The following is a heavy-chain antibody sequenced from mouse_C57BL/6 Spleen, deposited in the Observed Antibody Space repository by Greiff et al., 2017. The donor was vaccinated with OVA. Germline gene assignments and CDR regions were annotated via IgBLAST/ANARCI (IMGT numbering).Heavy chain of an antibody. V-gene: IGHV1-64*01. D-gene: IGHD1-1*01. CDR2: IHPNSGST. CDR3: ARSGVYYYIDD. Sequence: QVQLQQPGAELVKPGASVKLSCKASGYTFTSYWMHWVKQRPGQGLEWIGMIHPNSGSTNYNEKFKSKATLTVDKSSSTAYMQLSSLTSEDSAVYYCARSGVYYYIDDWGQGTTLTVSS. CDR1: GYTFTSYW. J-gene: IGHJ2*01.